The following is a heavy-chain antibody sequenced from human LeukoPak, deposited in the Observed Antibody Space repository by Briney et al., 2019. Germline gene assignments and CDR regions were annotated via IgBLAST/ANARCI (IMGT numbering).Heavy chain of an antibody. D-gene: IGHD2-15*01. Sequence: SETLSLTCTDSGGSISSYFWTWIRQPPGKGLEWIGNIYYGGSTRYNPSLKSRVSISVDTSKNQFSLKLTSVTAADTAVYYCARFCSGGSCPDVWGQGTTVSVSS. CDR3: ARFCSGGSCPDV. J-gene: IGHJ6*02. V-gene: IGHV4-59*01. CDR2: IYYGGST. CDR1: GGSISSYF.